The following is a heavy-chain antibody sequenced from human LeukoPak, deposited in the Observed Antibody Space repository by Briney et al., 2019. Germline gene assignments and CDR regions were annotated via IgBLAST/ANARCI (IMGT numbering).Heavy chain of an antibody. J-gene: IGHJ3*02. Sequence: GGSLKLSCAASGFTFSSYSMNWVRQAPGKGLEWVSIICSGGSTYYADSVKGRFTISRDNSKNTLYLQMNSLRAEDTAVYYCARDGHSSGSDAFDIWGQGTMVTVSS. CDR3: ARDGHSSGSDAFDI. V-gene: IGHV3-53*01. CDR1: GFTFSSYS. CDR2: ICSGGST. D-gene: IGHD6-19*01.